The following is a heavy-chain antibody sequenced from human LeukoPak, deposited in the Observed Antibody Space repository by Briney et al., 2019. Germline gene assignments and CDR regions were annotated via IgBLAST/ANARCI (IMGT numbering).Heavy chain of an antibody. CDR3: ARDDFSTYPGLNYFDY. J-gene: IGHJ4*02. CDR2: TNVGNDYT. D-gene: IGHD4-11*01. Sequence: ASVKVSCKASGYTFTHYAVHWVRQAPGQRLEWMGWTNVGNDYTESSQKFQDRFIITSDPSATTVYMELGSLRSEDTAVYYCARDDFSTYPGLNYFDYWGQGSLVTVSS. V-gene: IGHV1-3*01. CDR1: GYTFTHYA.